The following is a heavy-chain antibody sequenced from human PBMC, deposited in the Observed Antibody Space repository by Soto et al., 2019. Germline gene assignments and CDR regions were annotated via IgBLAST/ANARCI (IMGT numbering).Heavy chain of an antibody. Sequence: SETLSLTCAVYGGYFSGYYWSWIRQPPGKGLEWIGEINHSGSTNYNPSLKSRVTISVDTSKNQFSLKLSSVTAADTAVYYCASILLGDYWGQGTLVTVSS. D-gene: IGHD3-10*01. J-gene: IGHJ4*02. V-gene: IGHV4-34*01. CDR3: ASILLGDY. CDR2: INHSGST. CDR1: GGYFSGYY.